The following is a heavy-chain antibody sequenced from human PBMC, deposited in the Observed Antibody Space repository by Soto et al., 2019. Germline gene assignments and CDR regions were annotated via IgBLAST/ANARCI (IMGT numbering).Heavy chain of an antibody. V-gene: IGHV1-2*04. CDR1: GYTFTGYY. CDR3: ARDGGSGSYFAFDI. Sequence: ASVKVSCKASGYTFTGYYMHWVRQAPGQGLEWMGWINPNSGGTNYAQKFQGWVTMTRDTSISTAYMELSRLRSDDTAVYYCARDGGSGSYFAFDIWGQGTMVTVSS. D-gene: IGHD1-26*01. J-gene: IGHJ3*02. CDR2: INPNSGGT.